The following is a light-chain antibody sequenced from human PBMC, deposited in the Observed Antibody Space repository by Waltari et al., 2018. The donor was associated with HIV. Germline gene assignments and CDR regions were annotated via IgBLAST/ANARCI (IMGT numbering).Light chain of an antibody. Sequence: DVQVTQSPSSLSASVGDRVTITCRASQNIDNFLNWYQQKSGGAPKLLIYGASSLQNGVPSRVSAGGSGTDFTLTISGVQPEDFAVYYCQQTYSGITFGPGTQVDVK. CDR2: GAS. J-gene: IGKJ3*01. CDR1: QNIDNF. CDR3: QQTYSGIT. V-gene: IGKV1-39*01.